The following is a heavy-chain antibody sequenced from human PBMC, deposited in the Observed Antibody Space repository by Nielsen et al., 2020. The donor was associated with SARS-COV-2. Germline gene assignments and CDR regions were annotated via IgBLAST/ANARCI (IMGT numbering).Heavy chain of an antibody. J-gene: IGHJ4*02. Sequence: GESLKISCAASDFIVSSNYMSWVRQAPGKGLEWVSVIYSGGSTDYADSVKGRFTISRDNSKNTLYLQMNSLRAEDTAVYYCAKDPSDGYSSSWYFDYWGQGTLVTVSS. CDR3: AKDPSDGYSSSWYFDY. D-gene: IGHD6-13*01. V-gene: IGHV3-53*01. CDR1: DFIVSSNY. CDR2: IYSGGST.